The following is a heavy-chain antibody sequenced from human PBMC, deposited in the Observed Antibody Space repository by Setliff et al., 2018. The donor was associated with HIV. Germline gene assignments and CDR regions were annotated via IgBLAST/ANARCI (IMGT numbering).Heavy chain of an antibody. Sequence: AASVKVSCKASGGTFRSYAFTWVRQAPGQGLEWMGGIIPVFATPHYAQSFQGRLTITADESSNTAYMELSSLRLHGTAVYYCAKAAVEMTTIAFGGPPGYWGQGTLVTVSS. CDR3: AKAAVEMTTIAFGGPPGY. V-gene: IGHV1-69*13. CDR1: GGTFRSYA. D-gene: IGHD3-16*01. J-gene: IGHJ4*02. CDR2: IIPVFATP.